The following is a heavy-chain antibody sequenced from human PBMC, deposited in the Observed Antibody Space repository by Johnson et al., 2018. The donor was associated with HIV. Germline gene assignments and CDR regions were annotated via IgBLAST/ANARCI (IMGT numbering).Heavy chain of an antibody. CDR3: ATVWRNEGRHSFDV. Sequence: QEQLVESGGGVVQPGGSLRLSCAASGFTFSSYGMHWVRQAPGKGLEWVAFIRYDGSNKYYADSVKGRFAISRNNADNSLYLQMNSLRVEDTALYFCATVWRNEGRHSFDVWGLGTMVTVSS. D-gene: IGHD1-1*01. J-gene: IGHJ3*01. CDR1: GFTFSSYG. V-gene: IGHV3-30*02. CDR2: IRYDGSNK.